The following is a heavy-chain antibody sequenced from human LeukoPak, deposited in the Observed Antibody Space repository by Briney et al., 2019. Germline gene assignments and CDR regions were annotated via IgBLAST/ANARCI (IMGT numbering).Heavy chain of an antibody. CDR3: AKDQPSIAARPGYFDY. Sequence: GGSLRLSCAASGFTFSSYWMSWVRQAPGKGLEWVANIKQDGSEKYYVDSVKGRFTISRDNAKNSLYLQMNSLRAEDTAVYYCAKDQPSIAARPGYFDYWGQGTLVTVSS. D-gene: IGHD6-6*01. CDR2: IKQDGSEK. V-gene: IGHV3-7*01. J-gene: IGHJ4*02. CDR1: GFTFSSYW.